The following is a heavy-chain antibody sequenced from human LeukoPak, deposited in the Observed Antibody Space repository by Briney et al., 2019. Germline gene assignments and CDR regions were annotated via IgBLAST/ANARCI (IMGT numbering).Heavy chain of an antibody. Sequence: SETLSLTCAVYGGSFSGYYWSWIRQPPGKGLEWIGEINHSGSTSYNPSLKSRVTISVDTSKNQFSLKLSSVTAADTAVYYCASTYYYDSGPYFDYWGQGTLVTVSS. CDR3: ASTYYYDSGPYFDY. V-gene: IGHV4-34*01. D-gene: IGHD3-22*01. CDR1: GGSFSGYY. CDR2: INHSGST. J-gene: IGHJ4*02.